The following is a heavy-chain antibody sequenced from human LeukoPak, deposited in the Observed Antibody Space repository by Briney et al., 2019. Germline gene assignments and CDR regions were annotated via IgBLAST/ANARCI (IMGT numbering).Heavy chain of an antibody. Sequence: GASVRVSCKASGYTFTTYTMNWVRQAPGQGLEWMGWINTNTGNPTFAQGFTGRFVFSLDTSVSTAYLQISSLRAEDTALYYCAREDWDEALDIWGQGTMVTVSS. J-gene: IGHJ3*02. V-gene: IGHV7-4-1*02. CDR3: AREDWDEALDI. CDR2: INTNTGNP. D-gene: IGHD1-26*01. CDR1: GYTFTTYT.